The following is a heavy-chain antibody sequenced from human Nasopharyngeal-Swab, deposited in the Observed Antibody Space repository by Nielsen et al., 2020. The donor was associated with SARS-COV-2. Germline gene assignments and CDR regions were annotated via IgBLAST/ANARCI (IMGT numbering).Heavy chain of an antibody. CDR2: IYHSGST. V-gene: IGHV4-38-2*02. CDR1: GYSISSGYY. J-gene: IGHJ4*02. Sequence: SETLSLTCTVSGYSISSGYYWGWIRQPPGKGLEWIGSIYHSGSTYYNPSLKSRVTISVDTSKNQFSLKLSSVTAADTAVYYCARVGARDYVWGSYRPNPGGHWGQGTLVTVSS. CDR3: ARVGARDYVWGSYRPNPGGH. D-gene: IGHD3-16*02.